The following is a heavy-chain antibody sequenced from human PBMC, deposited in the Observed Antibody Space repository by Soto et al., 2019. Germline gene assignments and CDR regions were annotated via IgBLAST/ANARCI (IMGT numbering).Heavy chain of an antibody. CDR1: GFTVSSNY. CDR2: IYSGGST. D-gene: IGHD5-12*01. V-gene: IGHV3-66*01. CDR3: ARVVRGYSGYDAGFFDY. Sequence: EVQLVESGGGLVQPGGSLRLSCAASGFTVSSNYMSWVRQAPGKGLEWVSVIYSGGSTYYADSVKGRFTISRDNSKNTLYLQMNSLRAEDTAVYYCARVVRGYSGYDAGFFDYWGQGTLVTVSS. J-gene: IGHJ4*02.